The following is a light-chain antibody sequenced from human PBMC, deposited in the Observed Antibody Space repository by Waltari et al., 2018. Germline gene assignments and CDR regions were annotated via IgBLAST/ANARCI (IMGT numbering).Light chain of an antibody. Sequence: DIQMTQSPSTLSASVGDRVTITCRASQSISSWLAWYQQKPGKAPKLRIYKASGLESGVPSRFSGSGSGTEFTLTISSLQPDDFATYYCQQYNSYLLTFGGGTKVEIK. J-gene: IGKJ4*01. CDR3: QQYNSYLLT. CDR1: QSISSW. V-gene: IGKV1-5*03. CDR2: KAS.